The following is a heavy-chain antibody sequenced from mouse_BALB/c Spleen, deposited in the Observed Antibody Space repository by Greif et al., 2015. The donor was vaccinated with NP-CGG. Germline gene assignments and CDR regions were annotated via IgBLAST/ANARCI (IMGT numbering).Heavy chain of an antibody. CDR2: ISDGGSYT. V-gene: IGHV5-4*02. Sequence: EVKLMESGGGLVKPGGSLKLSCAASGFTFSDHYMYWVRQTPEKRLEWVATISDGGSYTYYPDSVKGRFTISRDNAKNNLYLQMSSLKSEDTAMYYCARDLNGGFAYWGQGTLVTVSA. CDR1: GFTFSDHY. CDR3: ARDLNGGFAY. J-gene: IGHJ3*01.